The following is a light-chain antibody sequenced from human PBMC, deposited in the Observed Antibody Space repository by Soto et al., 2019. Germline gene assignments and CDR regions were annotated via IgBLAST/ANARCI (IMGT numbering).Light chain of an antibody. V-gene: IGKV1-39*01. CDR2: FAS. J-gene: IGKJ2*01. CDR1: QSISSY. CDR3: LQTDSVPYT. Sequence: DIQMTQSPSSLSASVGDRVTLTCRASQSISSYLNWYQLKPVRPPKLLIYFASSLQAGVPSRFSGAGSETDFTLTIADLQPEDFTSYFCLQTDSVPYTVGQGT.